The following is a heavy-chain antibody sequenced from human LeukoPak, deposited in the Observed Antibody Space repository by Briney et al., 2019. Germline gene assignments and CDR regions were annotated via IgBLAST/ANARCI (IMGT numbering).Heavy chain of an antibody. D-gene: IGHD3-3*01. CDR2: IYYSGST. J-gene: IGHJ5*02. CDR3: ARHRTIFGVVIIWFDP. V-gene: IGHV4-30-4*08. Sequence: PSETLSLTCTVSGGSISSGDYYWSWIRQPPGKGLKWIGYIYYSGSTYYNPSLKSRVTISVDTSKNQFSLKLSSVTAADTAVYYCARHRTIFGVVIIWFDPWGQGTLVTVSS. CDR1: GGSISSGDYY.